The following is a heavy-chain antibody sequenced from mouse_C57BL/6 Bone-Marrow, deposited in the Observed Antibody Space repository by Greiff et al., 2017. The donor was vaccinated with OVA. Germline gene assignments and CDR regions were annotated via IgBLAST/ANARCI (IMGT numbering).Heavy chain of an antibody. CDR3: ARYRYYDPMDY. D-gene: IGHD2-4*01. Sequence: EVQLVESGGGLVQPGGSLSLSCAASGFTFPDYYISWFRQPPGKALEWLGFIRNKANGYTPEYSASVKGRFTISRDNSQSILYLQMNALRTEDSATYYCARYRYYDPMDYWGQGTSVTVSS. V-gene: IGHV7-3*01. CDR2: IRNKANGYTP. CDR1: GFTFPDYY. J-gene: IGHJ4*01.